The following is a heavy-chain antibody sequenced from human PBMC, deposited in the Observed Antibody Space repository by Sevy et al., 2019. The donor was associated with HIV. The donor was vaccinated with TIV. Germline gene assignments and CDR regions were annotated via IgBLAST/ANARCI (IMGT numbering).Heavy chain of an antibody. Sequence: GGSLRLSCAASGFTFSSYAMIWVRQAPGKGLEWVSAISGSGGSTYYADSVKGRFTISRDNSKNTLYLQMNSLRAEDTAVYYCAKDDIVVVVAANADYWGQGTPVTVSS. V-gene: IGHV3-23*01. CDR2: ISGSGGST. CDR1: GFTFSSYA. J-gene: IGHJ4*02. D-gene: IGHD2-15*01. CDR3: AKDDIVVVVAANADY.